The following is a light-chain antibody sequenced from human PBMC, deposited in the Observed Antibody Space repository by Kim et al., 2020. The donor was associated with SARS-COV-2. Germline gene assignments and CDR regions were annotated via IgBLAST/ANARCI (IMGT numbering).Light chain of an antibody. J-gene: IGKJ2*02. CDR2: RTS. Sequence: DTQMTQSPSTLSASVGDRVTITCRASQNVNSWLAWYQQRPGNAPKLLIYRTSILEIGVPSRFIGSGSGTEYTLTIDGLQPDDFATYYCQHYNHFPWTFGQGTKLEI. CDR1: QNVNSW. V-gene: IGKV1-5*03. CDR3: QHYNHFPWT.